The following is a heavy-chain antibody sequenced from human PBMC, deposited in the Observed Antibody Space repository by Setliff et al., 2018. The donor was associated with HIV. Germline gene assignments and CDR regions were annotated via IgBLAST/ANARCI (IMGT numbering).Heavy chain of an antibody. CDR3: TLPYCSGGNCWSSASLPPAGWFDP. J-gene: IGHJ5*02. D-gene: IGHD2-15*01. CDR1: GYTFTNYA. Sequence: ASVKVSCKASGYTFTNYAILWVRQAPGRGLEWMGWINAGNGDTKYSQNFQGRVTITMDTSATTVYMELRSLGSEDTAVYYCTLPYCSGGNCWSSASLPPAGWFDPWGQGTLVTVSS. CDR2: INAGNGDT. V-gene: IGHV1-3*01.